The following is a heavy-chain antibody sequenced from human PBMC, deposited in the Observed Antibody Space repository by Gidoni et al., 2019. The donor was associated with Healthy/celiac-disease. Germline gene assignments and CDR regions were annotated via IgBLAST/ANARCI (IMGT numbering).Heavy chain of an antibody. Sequence: QVQLQESGPGLVKPSATLSLTCTVSGGSISSYYWSWIRQPPGKGLEWIVYIYYSGSTNYNPSLKSRVTISVDTSKNQFSLKLSSVTAADTAVYYCARHLDGSGFDYWGQGTLVTVSS. CDR1: GGSISSYY. D-gene: IGHD3-10*01. CDR2: IYYSGST. V-gene: IGHV4-59*08. J-gene: IGHJ4*02. CDR3: ARHLDGSGFDY.